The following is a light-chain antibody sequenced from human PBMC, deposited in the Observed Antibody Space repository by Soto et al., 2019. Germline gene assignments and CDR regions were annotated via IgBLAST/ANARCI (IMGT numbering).Light chain of an antibody. V-gene: IGKV3-20*01. CDR3: RQYGSSPPTT. CDR1: QSVSSSY. Sequence: EIVLPQSPGTLSLSPGERATLSCRASQSVSSSYLAWYQQKPGQAPRLHIYGASSRATGIPDRFSGSGSGTDFTHTISGLYPEDFAVYYFRQYGSSPPTTFGQGTREDIK. CDR2: GAS. J-gene: IGKJ1*01.